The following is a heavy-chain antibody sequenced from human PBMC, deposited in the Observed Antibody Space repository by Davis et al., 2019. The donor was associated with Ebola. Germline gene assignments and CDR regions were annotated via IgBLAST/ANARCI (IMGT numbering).Heavy chain of an antibody. CDR1: GFTFSIYG. CDR3: ARDSCRSVTCYDYYYYMDV. V-gene: IGHV3-30*03. Sequence: PGGSLRLSCAASGFTFSIYGMHWVRQAPGKGLEWVAVISYDGSNKYYADSVKGRFTISRDNSKNTLDLQMNSLRPEDTAVYFCARDSCRSVTCYDYYYYMDVWGKGTTVTVSS. J-gene: IGHJ6*03. CDR2: ISYDGSNK. D-gene: IGHD2-2*01.